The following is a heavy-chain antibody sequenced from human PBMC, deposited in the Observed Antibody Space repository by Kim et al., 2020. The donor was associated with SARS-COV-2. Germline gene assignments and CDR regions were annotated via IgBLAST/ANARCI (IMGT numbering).Heavy chain of an antibody. CDR3: ARLYSELTTYYYDSSGYYYFDY. V-gene: IGHV5-51*01. J-gene: IGHJ4*02. D-gene: IGHD3-22*01. CDR2: IYPGDSDT. CDR1: GYSFTSYW. Sequence: GESLKISCKGSGYSFTSYWIGWVRQMPGKGLEWMGIIYPGDSDTRYSPSFQGQVTISADKSISTAYLQWSSLKASDTAMYYCARLYSELTTYYYDSSGYYYFDYWGQGTLVTVSS.